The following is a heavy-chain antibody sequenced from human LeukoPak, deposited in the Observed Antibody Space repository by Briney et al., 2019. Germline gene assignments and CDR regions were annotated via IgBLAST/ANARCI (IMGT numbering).Heavy chain of an antibody. V-gene: IGHV4-31*03. J-gene: IGHJ4*02. Sequence: PSQTLPLTCTVSGGSVSSGGYYWIWIRQHPGTGLEWIGYIDYSGGTYYNPSLKSRVTISIDTSKNQFSLNLGSVTAADTALYYCARSPYSSTGFFDYWGQGTLVTVSS. CDR2: IDYSGGT. CDR3: ARSPYSSTGFFDY. CDR1: GGSVSSGGYY. D-gene: IGHD6-13*01.